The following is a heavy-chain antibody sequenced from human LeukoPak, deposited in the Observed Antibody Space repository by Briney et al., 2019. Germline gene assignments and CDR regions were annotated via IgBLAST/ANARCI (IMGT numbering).Heavy chain of an antibody. CDR2: VYYTGVT. Sequence: SETLTLTCAVTGDSVITPAYYWGWIRKPPGKGLQWIGRVYYTGVTLYDAYFQSRVTISMDMSRNQFSLNLASVTAADTAVYYCAREPLIENYPDYLDICGQGILVTVSS. V-gene: IGHV4-39*07. D-gene: IGHD2-21*01. CDR3: AREPLIENYPDYLDI. J-gene: IGHJ4*02. CDR1: GDSVITPAYY.